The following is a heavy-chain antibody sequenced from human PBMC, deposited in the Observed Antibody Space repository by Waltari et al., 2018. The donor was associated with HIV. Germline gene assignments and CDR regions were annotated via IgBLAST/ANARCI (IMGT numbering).Heavy chain of an antibody. V-gene: IGHV4-61*02. CDR2: VYVTGAT. D-gene: IGHD3-10*01. CDR1: GGFNMYRNFW. CDR3: ARETFFMVRGVSPYYVFNGVDV. J-gene: IGHJ6*02. Sequence: QVQLEVSGPGLVQPSQTLSLTCPLPGGFNMYRNFWWSWLRQPAGKAPEWFGRVYVTGATKYNTSLRGRVSISVDTSKRQISLRLTSVTAADTAVYYCARETFFMVRGVSPYYVFNGVDVWGRGTTVTVSS.